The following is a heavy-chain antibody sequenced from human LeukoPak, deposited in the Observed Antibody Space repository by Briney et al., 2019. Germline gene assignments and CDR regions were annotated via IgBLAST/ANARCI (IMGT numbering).Heavy chain of an antibody. J-gene: IGHJ5*02. CDR1: GGSISVYY. CDR2: IYYSGSN. V-gene: IGHV4-59*08. D-gene: IGHD6-13*01. Sequence: SETLSLTCTVSGGSISVYYWSWIRQPPGKGREWIWYIYYSGSNNYNPSLKSRVAISVDTSKNQFSLKLSSVTAADTAVYYCARSRAAAGTGWFDPWGQGTLVTVSS. CDR3: ARSRAAAGTGWFDP.